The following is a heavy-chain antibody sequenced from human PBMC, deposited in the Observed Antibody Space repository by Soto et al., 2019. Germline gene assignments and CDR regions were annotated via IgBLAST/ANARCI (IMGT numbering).Heavy chain of an antibody. CDR2: MYSTGST. Sequence: SETLSLTCTVSGGSISTSSYYWGWIRQPPGKGLECIGCMYSTGSTYNYPSLKSRVTISVDTSKNQFSLKLSSVTAADTAVYYCARQIAVSSGYSYYYYYGMDVWGQGTTVTVSS. CDR3: ARQIAVSSGYSYYYYYGMDV. CDR1: GGSISTSSYY. V-gene: IGHV4-39*01. J-gene: IGHJ6*02. D-gene: IGHD3-22*01.